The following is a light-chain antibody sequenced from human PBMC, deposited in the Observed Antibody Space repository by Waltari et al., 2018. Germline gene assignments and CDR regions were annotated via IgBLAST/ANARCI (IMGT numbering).Light chain of an antibody. J-gene: IGKJ1*01. CDR3: QQYNNWPPRT. V-gene: IGKV3-15*01. CDR2: GAS. CDR1: QSVSSN. Sequence: EIVMTQSPATLSVSPGERATLSCRASQSVSSNLAWYQQKPGQAPRLLIYGASTRATGIPARFSGSGSGTEFTLTISSLQSEDFAVYYCQQYNNWPPRTCGQGTKVEIK.